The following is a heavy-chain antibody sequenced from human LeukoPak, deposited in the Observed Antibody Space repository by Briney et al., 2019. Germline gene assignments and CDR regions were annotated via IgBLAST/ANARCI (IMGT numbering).Heavy chain of an antibody. V-gene: IGHV1-69*04. CDR1: GGTFSSYA. J-gene: IGHJ4*02. CDR3: ARGKGYSGYDQPFDY. D-gene: IGHD5-12*01. CDR2: IIPILGIA. Sequence: SVKVSCKASGGTFSSYAISWVRQAPGQGLEWMGRIIPILGIANYAQKFQGRVTTTADKSTSTAYMELSSLRSEDTAVYYCARGKGYSGYDQPFDYWGQGTLVTVSS.